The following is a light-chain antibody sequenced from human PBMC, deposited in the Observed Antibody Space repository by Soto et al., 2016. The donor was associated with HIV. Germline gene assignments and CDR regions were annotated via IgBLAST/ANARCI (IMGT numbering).Light chain of an antibody. V-gene: IGLV3-25*03. Sequence: SYELTQAPSVSVSPGQTARITCSGDLLPKQYTYWYQQKPGQAPVLVIQKDSERPSGIPERFSGSSSGTIVTLTISGVQAEDEADYYCQSADSSGTHWVFGGGT. CDR1: LLPKQY. CDR3: QSADSSGTHWV. CDR2: KDS. J-gene: IGLJ3*02.